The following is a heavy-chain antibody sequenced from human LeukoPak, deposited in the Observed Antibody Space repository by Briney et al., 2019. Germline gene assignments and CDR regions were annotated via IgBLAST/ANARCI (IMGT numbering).Heavy chain of an antibody. CDR1: GGFATYYG. CDR2: VYNTGTT. J-gene: IGHJ4*02. V-gene: IGHV4-59*02. D-gene: IGHD5-24*01. CDR3: ARLRYTKEVDY. Sequence: KASQTLSLTCTVSGGFATYYGWSWIRQPPGKGLEWIGFVYNTGTTKYNPSLKSRVTISRDTSRNQFSLKLTSVTAADTAVYYCARLRYTKEVDYWGQGTLVTVSS.